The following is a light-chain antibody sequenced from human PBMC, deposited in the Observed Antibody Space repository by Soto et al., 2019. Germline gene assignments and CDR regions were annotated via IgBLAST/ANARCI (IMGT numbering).Light chain of an antibody. CDR2: GSS. J-gene: IGKJ2*01. Sequence: EVVLTQSPGTRSLSPGERATLSCRASERINNNYFAWYQQKPGQAPRLLIFGSSDRAAGIPDRFSGSGSGTDFTLTISRLEPEDFAVYYCQQYGSSPPYTFGQGTKLEIK. CDR3: QQYGSSPPYT. CDR1: ERINNNY. V-gene: IGKV3-20*01.